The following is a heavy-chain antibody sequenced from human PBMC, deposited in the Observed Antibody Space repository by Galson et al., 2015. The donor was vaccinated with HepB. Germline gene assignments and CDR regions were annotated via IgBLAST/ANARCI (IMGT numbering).Heavy chain of an antibody. V-gene: IGHV3-33*08. Sequence: SLRLSCAASGFTFSSYGMHWVRQAPGKGLEWVAVIWYDGSNKYYADSVKGRFTISRDNSKNTLYLQMNSPRAEDTAVYYCARDLSILTGYYSPTASPFDYWGQGTLVTVSS. CDR1: GFTFSSYG. CDR3: ARDLSILTGYYSPTASPFDY. J-gene: IGHJ4*02. D-gene: IGHD3-9*01. CDR2: IWYDGSNK.